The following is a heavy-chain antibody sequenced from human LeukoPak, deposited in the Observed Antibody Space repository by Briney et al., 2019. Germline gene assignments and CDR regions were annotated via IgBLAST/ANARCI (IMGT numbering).Heavy chain of an antibody. D-gene: IGHD1-26*01. CDR2: IKQDGREK. V-gene: IGHV3-7*04. CDR3: ARFIVGAPDC. CDR1: GXTFSRYW. Sequence: PGGSLRLSCAASGXTFSRYWMTWVRQAPGKGLEWVANIKQDGREKYYVDSVKGRFTISRDNAKNSLYLQMNSLRAEDTAVYYCARFIVGAPDCWGQGTLVTVSS. J-gene: IGHJ4*02.